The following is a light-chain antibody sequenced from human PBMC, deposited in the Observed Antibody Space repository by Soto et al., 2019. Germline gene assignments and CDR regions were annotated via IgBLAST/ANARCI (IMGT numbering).Light chain of an antibody. CDR3: QQYYSTPQT. J-gene: IGKJ1*01. CDR1: QSVLSSSNNKNY. V-gene: IGKV4-1*01. CDR2: WAS. Sequence: DIVMTQSPDSLAVSLGERATINCKSSQSVLSSSNNKNYLAWYQQKPGQPPKLLIYWASTRESGVPDRFSGSGSGKDFSLTISSLQAEYVAVYYCQQYYSTPQTFGQGTKVEIK.